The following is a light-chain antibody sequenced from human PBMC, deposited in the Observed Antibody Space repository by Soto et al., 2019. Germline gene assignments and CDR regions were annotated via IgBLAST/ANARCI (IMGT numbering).Light chain of an antibody. J-gene: IGKJ1*01. CDR1: QSVSSN. CDR3: QLLWT. V-gene: IGKV3D-11*03. Sequence: EIVMTQSPSTLSVSPGERATLSCRASQSVSSNLAWYQQKPGQAPRLLIYDASNRATGIPDRFSGSGSGTDFTLTISRLEPEDFAVYYCQLLWTFGQGTKVDIK. CDR2: DAS.